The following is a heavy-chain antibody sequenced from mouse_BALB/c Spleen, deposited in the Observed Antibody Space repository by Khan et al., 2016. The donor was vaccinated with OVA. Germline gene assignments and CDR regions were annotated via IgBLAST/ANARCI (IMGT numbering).Heavy chain of an antibody. CDR1: GYSITSDYA. D-gene: IGHD1-1*01. CDR2: ISYSGST. J-gene: IGHJ1*01. V-gene: IGHV3-2*02. Sequence: EVQLQESGPGLVKPSQSLSLTCTVTGYSITSDYAWNWIRQFPGNKLERMGYISYSGSTNYNPSLKSRISITRDTSKNQFFLQLKSVTTEDTAAYYCARRYYYGHWYFDVWGAGTTVTVSS. CDR3: ARRYYYGHWYFDV.